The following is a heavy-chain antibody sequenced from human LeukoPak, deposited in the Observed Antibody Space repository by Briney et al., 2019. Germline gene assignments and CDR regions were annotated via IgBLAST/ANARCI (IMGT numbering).Heavy chain of an antibody. V-gene: IGHV4-39*01. CDR1: GGSISSSSYY. CDR3: ARRSTVTTSFDY. J-gene: IGHJ4*02. CDR2: IYYSGST. D-gene: IGHD4-17*01. Sequence: SETLSLTCTVSGGSISSSSYYWGWIRQPPGKGLEWIGSIYYSGSTYYNPSPKSRVTISVDTSKNQFSLKLRSVTAADTAVYYCARRSTVTTSFDYWGQGTLVTVSS.